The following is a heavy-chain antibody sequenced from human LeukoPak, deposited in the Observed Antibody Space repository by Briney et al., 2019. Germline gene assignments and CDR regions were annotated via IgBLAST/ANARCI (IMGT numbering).Heavy chain of an antibody. Sequence: GGSLRLSCAASGFTFSSYAMSWVRQAPGKGLEWVSAISGSGGSTYYADSVKGRLTISRDNSKNTLYLQMNSLRAEDTAVYYCARDFLEWVDYYYYGMDVWGQGTTVTVSS. V-gene: IGHV3-23*01. CDR1: GFTFSSYA. CDR2: ISGSGGST. D-gene: IGHD3-3*01. J-gene: IGHJ6*02. CDR3: ARDFLEWVDYYYYGMDV.